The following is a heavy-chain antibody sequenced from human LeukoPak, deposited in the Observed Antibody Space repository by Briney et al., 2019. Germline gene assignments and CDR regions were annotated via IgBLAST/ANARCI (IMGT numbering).Heavy chain of an antibody. V-gene: IGHV4-31*03. CDR2: IYYSGST. Sequence: SETLSLTCTVSGGSISSGGYYWSWIRQHPGMGLEWIGYIYYSGSTYYNPSLKSRVTISVDTSKNQFSLKLSSVTAADTAVYYCARARAGEMATTNWFDPWGQGTLVTVSS. CDR1: GGSISSGGYY. J-gene: IGHJ5*02. CDR3: ARARAGEMATTNWFDP. D-gene: IGHD5-24*01.